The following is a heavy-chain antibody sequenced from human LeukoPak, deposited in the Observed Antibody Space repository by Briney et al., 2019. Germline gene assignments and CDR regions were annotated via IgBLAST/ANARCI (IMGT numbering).Heavy chain of an antibody. CDR1: GGSISSYY. CDR2: FYTSESS. V-gene: IGHV4-4*07. CDR3: AREGREFDSAGSRYFYYYMDV. D-gene: IGHD3-10*01. J-gene: IGHJ6*03. Sequence: SETLSLTCTVSGGSISSYYWSWIRQPAGKGLEWIGRFYTSESSNYNPSLKSRVTMSVDTSKNQFSLKLSSVTAADTAVYYCAREGREFDSAGSRYFYYYMDVWGKGTTVTVSS.